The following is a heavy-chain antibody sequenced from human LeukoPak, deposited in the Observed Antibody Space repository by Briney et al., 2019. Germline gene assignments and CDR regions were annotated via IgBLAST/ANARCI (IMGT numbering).Heavy chain of an antibody. Sequence: SETLSLTCAVSGYSISSGYYWGWIRQPPGKGLEWIGSIYHSGSTYYNPSLKSRVTISVDTSKNQFSLKLSSVTAADTAVYYCARSVYYSDTSGHNDYWGQGTRVTVSS. V-gene: IGHV4-38-2*01. J-gene: IGHJ4*02. D-gene: IGHD3-22*01. CDR2: IYHSGST. CDR3: ARSVYYSDTSGHNDY. CDR1: GYSISSGYY.